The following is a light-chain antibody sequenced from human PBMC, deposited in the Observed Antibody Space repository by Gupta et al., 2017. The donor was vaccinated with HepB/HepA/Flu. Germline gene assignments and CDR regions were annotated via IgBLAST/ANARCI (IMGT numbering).Light chain of an antibody. CDR1: SSNIGSNY. V-gene: IGLV1-47*02. J-gene: IGLJ1*01. CDR3: SGCADSVRARFV. Sequence: QSVLTQPPSASGTPGRMFTISCSGSSSNIGSNYVYWYQQLPGTDPNLTLVINKQRTSGVHDRFAFSKSGAYKSLALSVLRYEDEAEDDYSGCADSVRARFVFGTGTKVTVL. CDR2: INK.